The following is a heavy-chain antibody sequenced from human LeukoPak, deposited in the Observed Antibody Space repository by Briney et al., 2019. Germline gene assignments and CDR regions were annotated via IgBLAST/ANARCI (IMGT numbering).Heavy chain of an antibody. CDR3: ARAYQRLGDLSLPDY. V-gene: IGHV1-2*02. CDR1: GYTFSDYY. D-gene: IGHD3-16*02. CDR2: INPKSAGT. J-gene: IGHJ4*02. Sequence: ASVKVSCKASGYTFSDYYLHWVRQAPGQGLEWMGWINPKSAGTNYAQKFQGRVTMTRDTSISTAYMELSRLRSDDTAVDYCARAYQRLGDLSLPDYWGQGTLVTVSS.